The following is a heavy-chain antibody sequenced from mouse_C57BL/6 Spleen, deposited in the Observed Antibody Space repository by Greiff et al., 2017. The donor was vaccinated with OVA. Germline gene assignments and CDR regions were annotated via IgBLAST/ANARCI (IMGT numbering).Heavy chain of an antibody. D-gene: IGHD1-2*01. CDR1: GYTFTSYW. Sequence: QVQLQQPGAELVKPGASVKLSCKASGYTFTSYWMHWVKQRPGHGLEWIGMIHPNSGSTNYNEKFKSKATLTVDKSSSTAYMQLSSLTSEDSAVYYCARAHYDGEVYYFDYWGQGTTLTVSS. CDR3: ARAHYDGEVYYFDY. CDR2: IHPNSGST. J-gene: IGHJ2*01. V-gene: IGHV1-64*01.